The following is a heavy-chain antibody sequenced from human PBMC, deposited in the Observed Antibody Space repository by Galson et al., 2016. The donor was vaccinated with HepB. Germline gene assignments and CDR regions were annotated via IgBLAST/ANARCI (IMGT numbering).Heavy chain of an antibody. Sequence: LRLSCAASGFSFSNSGMSWVRQAPGRGLEWIGFIYTTGSTYYNPSLKSRVTISADTSMNRFSLKLTSVTAADTAIYYCARDQGYSGGLDFWGQGTEVTVSS. CDR3: ARDQGYSGGLDF. CDR1: GFSFSNSG. J-gene: IGHJ4*02. CDR2: IYTTGST. D-gene: IGHD5-12*01. V-gene: IGHV4-31*02.